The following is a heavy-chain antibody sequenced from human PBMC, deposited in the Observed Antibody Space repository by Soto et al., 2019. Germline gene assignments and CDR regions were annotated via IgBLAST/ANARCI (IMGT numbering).Heavy chain of an antibody. J-gene: IGHJ6*02. D-gene: IGHD2-15*01. CDR2: ISYDGSNK. CDR1: GFTFSSYA. Sequence: QVQLVESGGGVVQPGRSLRLSCAASGFTFSSYAMHWVRQAPGKGLEWVAVISYDGSNKYYADSVKGRLTISRDNSKNTLYLQMNSLRADDTAVYYCARDPTTGYCSGGSCYEGLRYGMDVWGQGTTVTVSS. V-gene: IGHV3-30-3*01. CDR3: ARDPTTGYCSGGSCYEGLRYGMDV.